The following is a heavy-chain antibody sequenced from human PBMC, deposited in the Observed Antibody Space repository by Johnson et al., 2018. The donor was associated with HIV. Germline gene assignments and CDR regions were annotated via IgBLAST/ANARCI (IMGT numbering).Heavy chain of an antibody. CDR1: GFTFSNAW. J-gene: IGHJ3*02. D-gene: IGHD7-27*01. CDR2: VTGTGGDT. CDR3: ARDKANWGPSRDVGAFDI. Sequence: EVQLVESGGGLVKPGGSLRLSCAASGFTFSNAWMSWVRQAPGKGLEWVSGVTGTGGDTYYAESVKGRFTISRDNAKKSLYLQMKSLRAEDTALYYCARDKANWGPSRDVGAFDIWGQGTMVTVSS. V-gene: IGHV3-23*04.